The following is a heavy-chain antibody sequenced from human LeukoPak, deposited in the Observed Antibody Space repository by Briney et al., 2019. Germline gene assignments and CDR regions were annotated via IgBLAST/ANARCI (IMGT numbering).Heavy chain of an antibody. CDR1: GFTVSSNY. CDR2: IYSGGST. CDR3: AKTQPYSSGWYEDY. D-gene: IGHD6-19*01. J-gene: IGHJ4*02. V-gene: IGHV3-53*01. Sequence: GGSLRLSCAASGFTVSSNYMSWVRQAPGKGLEWVSVIYSGGSTYYADSVKGRFTIFRDNSKNTLYLQMNSLRAEDTAVYYCAKTQPYSSGWYEDYWGQGTLVTVSS.